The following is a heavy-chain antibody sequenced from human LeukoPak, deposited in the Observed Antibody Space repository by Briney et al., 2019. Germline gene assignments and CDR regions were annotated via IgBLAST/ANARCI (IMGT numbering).Heavy chain of an antibody. D-gene: IGHD6-13*01. V-gene: IGHV4-4*02. CDR3: ATYDQKLAFDN. CDR2: ISLAGQT. Sequence: PSGTLSLTCGVSGGSISGTNWWSWVRQPPGQGLEWIGEISLAGQTNYNPSLNGRVTMSLDKSSNQLPLHLTSVTAADTAVYYCATYDQKLAFDNWGQGTLVTVSS. CDR1: GGSISGTNW. J-gene: IGHJ4*02.